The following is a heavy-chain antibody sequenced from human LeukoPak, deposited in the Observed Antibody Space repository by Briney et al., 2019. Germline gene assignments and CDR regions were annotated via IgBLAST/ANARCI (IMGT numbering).Heavy chain of an antibody. V-gene: IGHV4-39*07. D-gene: IGHD5-18*01. CDR3: AIPLTVDTAMARAAFDI. CDR1: GGSISSSSYY. Sequence: SETLSLTCTVSGGSISSSSYYWGWIRQPPGKGLEWIGSIYYSGSTYYHPSLKSRVTISVDTSKNQFSLKLSSVTAADTAVYYCAIPLTVDTAMARAAFDIWGQGTMVTVSS. CDR2: IYYSGST. J-gene: IGHJ3*02.